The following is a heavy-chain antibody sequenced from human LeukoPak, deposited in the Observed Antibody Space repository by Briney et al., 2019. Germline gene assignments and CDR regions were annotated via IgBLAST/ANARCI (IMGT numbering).Heavy chain of an antibody. CDR2: IYHSGST. CDR1: GYSISSGYY. Sequence: PSETLSLTCAVSGYSISSGYYWGWIRQPPGKGLEWIGSIYHSGSTYYNPSLKSRVTISVDTSKNQFSLKQSSVTAADTAVYYCARHRAEYWYFDLWGRGTLVTVSS. J-gene: IGHJ2*01. V-gene: IGHV4-38-2*01. D-gene: IGHD6-6*01. CDR3: ARHRAEYWYFDL.